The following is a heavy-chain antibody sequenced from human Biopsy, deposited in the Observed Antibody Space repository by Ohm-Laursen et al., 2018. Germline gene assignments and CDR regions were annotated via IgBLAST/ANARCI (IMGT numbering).Heavy chain of an antibody. D-gene: IGHD2-15*01. CDR3: GNEVHGRDY. J-gene: IGHJ4*02. CDR1: GKTFIDYY. CDR2: INQSGRT. Sequence: SETLSLTCEVYGKTFIDYYWSWIRQPPGKGLEWIGQINQSGRTNYNPSLKSRVNISADKSNNQFSLKLTSVTSADTAVYFCGNEVHGRDYWGLGALVTVSS. V-gene: IGHV4-34*08.